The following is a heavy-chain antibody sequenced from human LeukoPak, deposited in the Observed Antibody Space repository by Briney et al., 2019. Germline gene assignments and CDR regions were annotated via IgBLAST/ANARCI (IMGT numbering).Heavy chain of an antibody. CDR1: GFAFSSYS. V-gene: IGHV3-21*01. CDR2: ISSSSSYI. D-gene: IGHD3-10*01. CDR3: ARAGDFDS. Sequence: GGSLRLSCVASGFAFSSYSMNWVRQAPGKGLEWVSSISSSSSYIHYADSVKGRFTISRDSAESSLYLQMNSLRAEDTAVYYCARAGDFDSWGQGTLVTVSS. J-gene: IGHJ4*02.